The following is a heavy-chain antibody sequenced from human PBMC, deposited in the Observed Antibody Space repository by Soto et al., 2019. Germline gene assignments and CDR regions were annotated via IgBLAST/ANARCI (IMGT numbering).Heavy chain of an antibody. Sequence: PSETLSLTCTVSGGSISSYYCGWIRQPPGKGLEWIGYIYYSGSTNYNPSLKSRVTISVDTSKNQFFLKLSSVTAADTAVYYCARDRASSWYSELLSATKNYYGMDVWGQGTTVTVSS. CDR1: GGSISSYY. CDR2: IYYSGST. CDR3: ARDRASSWYSELLSATKNYYGMDV. V-gene: IGHV4-59*01. J-gene: IGHJ6*02. D-gene: IGHD6-13*01.